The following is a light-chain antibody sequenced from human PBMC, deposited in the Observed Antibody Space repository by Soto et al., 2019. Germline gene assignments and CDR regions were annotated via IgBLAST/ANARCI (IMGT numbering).Light chain of an antibody. J-gene: IGLJ2*01. CDR2: EVS. Sequence: QSALTQPASVSGSPRQSITISCTGTSSDVGSYNLVSWYQQHPGKAPKLMIYEVSKRPSGVSNRFSGSKSGNTASLTISGRQAEDEADYYCCAYAGSVVFGGGTKLTVL. CDR3: CAYAGSVV. CDR1: SSDVGSYNL. V-gene: IGLV2-23*02.